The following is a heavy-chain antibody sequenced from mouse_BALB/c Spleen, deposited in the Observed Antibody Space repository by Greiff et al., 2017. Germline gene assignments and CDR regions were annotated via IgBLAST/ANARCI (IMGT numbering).Heavy chain of an antibody. Sequence: QGTLKESGPGILQPSQTLSLTCSFSGFSLSTSGMGVSWIRQPSGKGLEWLAHIYWDDDKRYNPSLKSRLTISKDTSSNQVFLKITSVDTADTATYYCARSPPGNYYAMDYWGQGTSVTVSS. J-gene: IGHJ4*01. D-gene: IGHD2-1*01. CDR1: GFSLSTSGMG. V-gene: IGHV8-12*01. CDR3: ARSPPGNYYAMDY. CDR2: IYWDDDK.